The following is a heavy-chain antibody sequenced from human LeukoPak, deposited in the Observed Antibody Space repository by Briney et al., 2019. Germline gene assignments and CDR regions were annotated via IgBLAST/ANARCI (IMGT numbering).Heavy chain of an antibody. V-gene: IGHV3-21*01. Sequence: GGSLRLSCAASGLTFSSYSMNWVRQAPGKGLEWVSSISSSSSYIYYADSVKGRFTISRDNAKNSLYLQMNSLRAEDTAVYYCAKESSYGTFDPWGQGTLVTVSS. CDR3: AKESSYGTFDP. D-gene: IGHD5-18*01. CDR2: ISSSSSYI. CDR1: GLTFSSYS. J-gene: IGHJ5*02.